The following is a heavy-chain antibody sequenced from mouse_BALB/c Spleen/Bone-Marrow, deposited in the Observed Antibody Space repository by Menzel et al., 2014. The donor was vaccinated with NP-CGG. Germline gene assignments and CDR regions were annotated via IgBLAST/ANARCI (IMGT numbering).Heavy chain of an antibody. V-gene: IGHV3-5*02. D-gene: IGHD2-4*01. Sequence: EVKLQESGPGLVKPSQTVSLTCTVTGISITTGNYRWSWIRQFPGNKLEWIGYIYYSGTITYNPSLTSRTTITRDTSENQFFLEMNSLTAEDTATYYCARGAMITTGYFDYWGQGTTLTVSS. CDR3: ARGAMITTGYFDY. CDR2: IYYSGTI. CDR1: GISITTGNYR. J-gene: IGHJ2*01.